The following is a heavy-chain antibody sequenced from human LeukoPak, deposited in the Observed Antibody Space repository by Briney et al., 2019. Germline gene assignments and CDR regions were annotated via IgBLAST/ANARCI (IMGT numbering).Heavy chain of an antibody. CDR2: IYYSGST. CDR3: ARVSWSYGYPDY. D-gene: IGHD5-18*01. V-gene: IGHV4-39*07. Sequence: SETLSLTCSVSGGSISSSSYYWGWIRQPPGKGLEWIGTIYYSGSTYYNPSLKSRVTISVDTSKNQFSLKLSSVTAADTAVYYCARVSWSYGYPDYWGQGTLATVSS. CDR1: GGSISSSSYY. J-gene: IGHJ4*02.